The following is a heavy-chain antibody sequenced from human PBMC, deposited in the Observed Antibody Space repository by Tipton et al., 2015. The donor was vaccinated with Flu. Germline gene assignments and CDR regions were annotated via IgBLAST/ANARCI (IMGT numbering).Heavy chain of an antibody. Sequence: QLVQSGAEVKKPGASVKVSCKASGYTFTSYGISWVRQAPGQGLEWMGRINAYSGNTNYAQNLQGRVTMTTDTSTSTAYMELRSLRSDDTAVYYCARRDYSNYVSEPKNWFDPWGQGALVTVSS. V-gene: IGHV1-18*01. J-gene: IGHJ5*02. CDR1: GYTFTSYG. CDR2: INAYSGNT. CDR3: ARRDYSNYVSEPKNWFDP. D-gene: IGHD4-11*01.